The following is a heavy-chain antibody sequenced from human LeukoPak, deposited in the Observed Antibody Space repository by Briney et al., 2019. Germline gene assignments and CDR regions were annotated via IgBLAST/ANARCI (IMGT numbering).Heavy chain of an antibody. J-gene: IGHJ4*02. V-gene: IGHV4-61*02. CDR2: IYTSGST. D-gene: IGHD3-16*01. CDR3: ARDGGVLGYYYFDY. CDR1: GGSISSGSYY. Sequence: SRTLSLTCTVSGGSISSGSYYWSWIRQPAGKGLEWIGRIYTSGSTNYNPPLKSRVTISVDTSKNQFSLKLSSVTAADTAVYYCARDGGVLGYYYFDYWGQGTLVTVSS.